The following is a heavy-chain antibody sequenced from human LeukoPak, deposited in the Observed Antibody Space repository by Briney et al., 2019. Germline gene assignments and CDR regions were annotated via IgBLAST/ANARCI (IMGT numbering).Heavy chain of an antibody. CDR1: GFNFSDYY. Sequence: KPGGSLRLSCTASGFNFSDYYMSWIRQAPGKGLEWVSYISGSNTYTNYADSVKGRFTISGDNAKNSLYLQMNSLRAEDTAVYYCARGSSGWFNFDYWGQGTLVTVSS. CDR3: ARGSSGWFNFDY. J-gene: IGHJ4*02. V-gene: IGHV3-11*06. D-gene: IGHD6-19*01. CDR2: ISGSNTYT.